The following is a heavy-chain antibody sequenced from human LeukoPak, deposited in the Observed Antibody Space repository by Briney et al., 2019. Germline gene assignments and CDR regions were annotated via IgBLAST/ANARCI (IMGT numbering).Heavy chain of an antibody. CDR1: GGSFSGYY. Sequence: SETLSLTCAVYGGSFSGYYWSWIRQHPGKGLEWIGYIYYSGSTYYNPSLKSRVTISVDTSKNQFSLKLSSVTAADTAVYYCARAVAAAGKLGTNWFDPWGHGTLVTVSS. CDR2: IYYSGST. J-gene: IGHJ5*02. V-gene: IGHV4-31*11. CDR3: ARAVAAAGKLGTNWFDP. D-gene: IGHD6-13*01.